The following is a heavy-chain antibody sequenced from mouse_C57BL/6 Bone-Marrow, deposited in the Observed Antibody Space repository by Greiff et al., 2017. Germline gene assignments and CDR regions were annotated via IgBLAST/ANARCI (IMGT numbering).Heavy chain of an antibody. D-gene: IGHD2-2*01. CDR2: IYWDDDQ. CDR3: ARKGNYYGYDDPYWYFDV. J-gene: IGHJ1*03. Sequence: LKESGPGILQSSQTLSLTCSFSGFSLSTSGMGVSWIRQPSGKGLEWLAHIYWDDDQRYNPSLTSRLTISKDTSRNQVFLKITSVDTADTATYYCARKGNYYGYDDPYWYFDVWGTGTTVTVSS. V-gene: IGHV8-12*01. CDR1: GFSLSTSGMG.